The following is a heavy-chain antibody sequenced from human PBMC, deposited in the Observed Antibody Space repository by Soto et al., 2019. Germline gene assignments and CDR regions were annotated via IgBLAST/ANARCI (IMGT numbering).Heavy chain of an antibody. J-gene: IGHJ4*02. CDR2: IIPIFGTA. Sequence: ASVKVSCKASGGTFSSYAISWVRQAPGQGLEWMGGIIPIFGTANYAQKFQGRVTITADESTSTAYMELSSLRSEDTAVYYCASSSQRGYSYGYLGSFDYWGQGTLVTVSS. D-gene: IGHD5-18*01. CDR1: GGTFSSYA. CDR3: ASSSQRGYSYGYLGSFDY. V-gene: IGHV1-69*13.